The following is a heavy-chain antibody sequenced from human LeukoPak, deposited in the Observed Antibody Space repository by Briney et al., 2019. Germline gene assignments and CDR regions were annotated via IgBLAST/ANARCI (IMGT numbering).Heavy chain of an antibody. V-gene: IGHV1-69*06. Sequence: GGSLRLSCAASGFTFSSYAISWVRQAPGQGLEWMGGIIPIFGTANYAQKFQGRVTITADKSTSTAYMELSSLRSEDTAVYYCARTSSIAAAGIPRPASYYYYYMDVWGKGTTVTVSS. J-gene: IGHJ6*03. CDR2: IIPIFGTA. CDR1: GFTFSSYA. CDR3: ARTSSIAAAGIPRPASYYYYYMDV. D-gene: IGHD6-13*01.